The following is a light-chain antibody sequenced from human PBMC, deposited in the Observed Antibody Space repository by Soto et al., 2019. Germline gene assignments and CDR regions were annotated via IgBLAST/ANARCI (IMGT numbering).Light chain of an antibody. V-gene: IGLV2-14*01. CDR1: SSDVGGYNY. CDR2: EVS. CDR3: SSYTSSRAYV. Sequence: QSALTQPASVSGSPGQSITISCTGTSSDVGGYNYVSWYQQHPGKAPKLMIYEVSNRPSGVSNRFSGSKSDNTASLTISGLQAEDEAAYYCSSYTSSRAYVFGIGTKLTVL. J-gene: IGLJ1*01.